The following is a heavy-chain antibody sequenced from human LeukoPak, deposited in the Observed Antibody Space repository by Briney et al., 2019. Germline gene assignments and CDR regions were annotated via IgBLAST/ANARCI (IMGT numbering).Heavy chain of an antibody. CDR3: ARDFEMRFGEGAFNM. D-gene: IGHD3-10*01. V-gene: IGHV1-2*04. Sequence: ASVKVSCKASGYTFTGYYIHWVRQAPGQGLEWMGWINPNTGDTYYAQKFPGWFTMTRDTSISTAYLELSRLTSDDTAVYYCARDFEMRFGEGAFNMWGQGTLVTVSP. CDR2: INPNTGDT. J-gene: IGHJ3*02. CDR1: GYTFTGYY.